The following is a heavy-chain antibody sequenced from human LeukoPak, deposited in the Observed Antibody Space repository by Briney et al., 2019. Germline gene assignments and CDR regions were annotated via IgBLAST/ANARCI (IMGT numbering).Heavy chain of an antibody. CDR3: ANSIVVVPAAPDY. Sequence: GGSLRLSCAASGFTFSSYAMSWVRQAPGKGLEWVSAISGSGGSTYYADSVKGRFTISRDNSKNTLYLQMNSLRAEDTAVYYCANSIVVVPAAPDYWGQGTLVTVSS. CDR2: ISGSGGST. V-gene: IGHV3-23*01. D-gene: IGHD2-2*01. CDR1: GFTFSSYA. J-gene: IGHJ4*02.